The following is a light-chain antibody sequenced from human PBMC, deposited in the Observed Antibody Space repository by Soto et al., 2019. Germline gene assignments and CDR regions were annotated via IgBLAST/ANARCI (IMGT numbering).Light chain of an antibody. CDR3: QQYDSYSLT. CDR2: KAS. V-gene: IGKV1-5*03. J-gene: IGKJ4*01. CDR1: RSISTW. Sequence: DIQMTQSPSTLSAFVGDRVIITCRASRSISTWVAWYQQKPGQAPKVLIYKASILESGVPSRFSGSGYGTEFTLTIRDLQPDDSATYFCQQYDSYSLTFGGGTKVEIK.